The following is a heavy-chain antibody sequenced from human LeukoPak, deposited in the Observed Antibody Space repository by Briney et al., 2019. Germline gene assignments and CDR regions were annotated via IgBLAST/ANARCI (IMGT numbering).Heavy chain of an antibody. V-gene: IGHV3-23*01. CDR3: ANPPTVTKIRFDS. CDR1: GFTFGDYA. CDR2: INGSGGST. D-gene: IGHD4-17*01. Sequence: GGSLRLSCTASGFTFGDYAMSWVRQAPGKGLEWVSDINGSGGSTYYADSVKGRFTISRDNLKNTLYLQMNSLRAEDTAVYYCANPPTVTKIRFDSWGQGTLVTVSS. J-gene: IGHJ5*01.